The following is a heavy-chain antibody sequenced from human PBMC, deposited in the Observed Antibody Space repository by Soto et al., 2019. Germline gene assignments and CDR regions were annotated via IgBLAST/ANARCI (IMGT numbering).Heavy chain of an antibody. Sequence: QVQLVQSGAEVKKPGASVKVSCKASGDTFTKYDINWVRQATGQGLEWMGWMNPSNGNAGYAQNFRGRVTMTSNTSISTAYMELSGLRSEDTAVYYCARRKERSGPNCFDFWGQGTLVTVSS. V-gene: IGHV1-8*01. CDR2: MNPSNGNA. J-gene: IGHJ4*02. CDR1: GDTFTKYD. CDR3: ARRKERSGPNCFDF. D-gene: IGHD6-25*01.